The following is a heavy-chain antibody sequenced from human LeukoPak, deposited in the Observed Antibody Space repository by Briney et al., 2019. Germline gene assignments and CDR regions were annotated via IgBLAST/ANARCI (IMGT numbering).Heavy chain of an antibody. CDR3: ARDGTAAGLYFDL. Sequence: GGSLRLSCEVSGFTFTDYWMNWVRQAPGKGPEWVASIRQDGSEKTYVDSVKGRFTISRDNTKNSLSLELNGLRAEDTAVYYCARDGTAAGLYFDLWGQGTLVTVSS. D-gene: IGHD6-13*01. CDR1: GFTFTDYW. J-gene: IGHJ4*01. V-gene: IGHV3-7*01. CDR2: IRQDGSEK.